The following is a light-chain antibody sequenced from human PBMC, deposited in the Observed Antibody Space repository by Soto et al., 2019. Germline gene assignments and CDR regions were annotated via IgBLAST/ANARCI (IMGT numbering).Light chain of an antibody. V-gene: IGKV3-20*01. CDR3: QQYGSSPPLT. CDR1: QSVSSNY. Sequence: EIVLAQSPDNLSLSPGERATLSCRASQSVSSNYLAWYQQKPGQAPRLRIYGASSRATGIPDRFSGSGSGTDFTITISRLEPEDFVVYYCQQYGSSPPLTFGGGTKVDIK. CDR2: GAS. J-gene: IGKJ4*01.